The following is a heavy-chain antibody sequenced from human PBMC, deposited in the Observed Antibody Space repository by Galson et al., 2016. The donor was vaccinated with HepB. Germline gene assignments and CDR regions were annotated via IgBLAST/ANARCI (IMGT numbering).Heavy chain of an antibody. CDR2: IYYSGST. V-gene: IGHV4-39*01. CDR3: AASPPEYPPFEIDY. Sequence: ETLSLTCTVSGGSISSSSSYYWGWIRQPPGKGLEWIGSIYYSGSTYYNPSLKSRVTIFVDTSKNQFSLKLCSVTAADTAVYYCAASPPEYPPFEIDYWGQGTLATVSS. D-gene: IGHD1-14*01. CDR1: GGSISSSSSYY. J-gene: IGHJ4*02.